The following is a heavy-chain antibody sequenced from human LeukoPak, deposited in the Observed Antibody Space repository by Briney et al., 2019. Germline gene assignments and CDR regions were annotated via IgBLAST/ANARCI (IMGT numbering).Heavy chain of an antibody. CDR3: AKELDTMFFDY. CDR2: AGWTGGTT. J-gene: IGHJ4*02. D-gene: IGHD3-10*02. Sequence: GGSLRLSCATSGFNFDRYTIHWVRHAPGKGLEWVSLAGWTGGTTFYSDSVRGRFTISRDSGRKSVYLQMNSLTTDDTAFYFCAKELDTMFFDYWGQGALVTVSS. CDR1: GFNFDRYT. V-gene: IGHV3-43*01.